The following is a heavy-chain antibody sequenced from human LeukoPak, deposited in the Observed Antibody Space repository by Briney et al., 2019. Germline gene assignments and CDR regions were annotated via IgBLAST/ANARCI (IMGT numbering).Heavy chain of an antibody. V-gene: IGHV1-69*04. Sequence: SVKVSCKASGYTFTSYYMHWVRQAPGQGLEWMGRIIPILGIANYAQKFQGRVTITADKSTSTAYMELSSLRSEDTAVYYCARDRASRSYYYYGMDVWGQGTTVTVSS. CDR3: ARDRASRSYYYYGMDV. J-gene: IGHJ6*02. D-gene: IGHD1-26*01. CDR2: IIPILGIA. CDR1: GYTFTSYY.